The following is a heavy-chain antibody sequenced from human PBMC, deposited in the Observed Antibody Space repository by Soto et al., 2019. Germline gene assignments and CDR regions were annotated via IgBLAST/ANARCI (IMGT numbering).Heavy chain of an antibody. CDR1: GFTFSSYG. D-gene: IGHD3-22*01. CDR3: ANVEWLLLEQAQSAFDI. J-gene: IGHJ3*02. Sequence: GGSLRLSCAASGFTFSSYGMHWVRQAPGKGLEWVAVISYDGSNKYYADSVKGRFTISRDNSKNTLYLQMNSLRAEDTAVYYCANVEWLLLEQAQSAFDIWGQGTMVTVSS. V-gene: IGHV3-30*18. CDR2: ISYDGSNK.